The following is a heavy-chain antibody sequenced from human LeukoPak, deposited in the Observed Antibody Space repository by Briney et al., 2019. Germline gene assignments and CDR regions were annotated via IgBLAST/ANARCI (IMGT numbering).Heavy chain of an antibody. V-gene: IGHV3-30*02. J-gene: IGHJ6*04. CDR2: IRYDGGNK. CDR1: GFTFSSYG. D-gene: IGHD3-10*02. CDR3: AELGITMIGGV. Sequence: GGSLRLSCAASGFTFSSYGMHWVRQAPGKGLEWVAFIRYDGGNKYYADSVKGRFTISRDNSKNTLYLQMNSLRAEDTAVYYCAELGITMIGGVWGKGTTVTISS.